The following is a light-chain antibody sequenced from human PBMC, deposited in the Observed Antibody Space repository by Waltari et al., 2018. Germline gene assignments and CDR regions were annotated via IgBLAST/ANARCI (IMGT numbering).Light chain of an antibody. V-gene: IGLV2-14*03. Sequence: QSALTQPASVSGSPGQSITISCTGTTIDLGGYNHVFWYQQHRGKAPKLIIVDVSSRPSGVSNRFSGSKSANTASLIISGLQAEDEADYYCCSFTSSSTWVFGGGTKLTVL. CDR3: CSFTSSSTWV. CDR1: TIDLGGYNH. J-gene: IGLJ3*02. CDR2: DVS.